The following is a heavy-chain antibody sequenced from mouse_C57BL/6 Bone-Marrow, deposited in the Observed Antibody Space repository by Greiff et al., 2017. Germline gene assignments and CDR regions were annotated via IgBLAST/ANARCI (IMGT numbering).Heavy chain of an antibody. CDR2: IGPGSGST. CDR1: GYTFTDYY. J-gene: IGHJ1*03. CDR3: AREGNYGSSYDWYFDV. D-gene: IGHD1-1*01. Sequence: QVQLQQSGAELVKPGASVKISCKASGYTFTDYYINWVKQRPGQGLEWIGKIGPGSGSTYYNEKFKGKATLTADQSSSTAYMQLSSLTSEDSAVYFCAREGNYGSSYDWYFDVWGTGTTVTVSS. V-gene: IGHV1-77*01.